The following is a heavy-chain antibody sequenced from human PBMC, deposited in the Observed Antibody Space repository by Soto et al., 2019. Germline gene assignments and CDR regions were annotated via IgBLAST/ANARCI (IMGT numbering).Heavy chain of an antibody. Sequence: EVQLLESGGGLVQPGGSLRLSCAASGFPFSTSAMNWVRQAPGKGLEWVSIISGTSDAAYYAESVKGRFTSSRDNSKNTLYLQMNSLRGEDTAVYYCGKYSGSYPFYNGMNVWGQGTTVTVSS. V-gene: IGHV3-23*01. J-gene: IGHJ6*02. CDR2: ISGTSDAA. D-gene: IGHD1-26*01. CDR3: GKYSGSYPFYNGMNV. CDR1: GFPFSTSA.